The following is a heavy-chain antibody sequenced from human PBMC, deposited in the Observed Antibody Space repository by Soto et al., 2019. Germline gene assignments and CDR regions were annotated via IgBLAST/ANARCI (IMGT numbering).Heavy chain of an antibody. CDR3: ARDGRTLRYLEWPAAFDS. V-gene: IGHV1-69*01. J-gene: IGHJ5*01. CDR2: GIPGLGTT. D-gene: IGHD3-3*01. CDR1: GGSLENLA. Sequence: QVHLVQSGAEVRTPGSSVKISCKASGGSLENLAISWVRQAPGQGFEWMGGGIPGLGTTDYAHNFQGRVTVTADESTTTVYLELSSLKSEDTAVYYCARDGRTLRYLEWPAAFDSWGQGTLVTVSS.